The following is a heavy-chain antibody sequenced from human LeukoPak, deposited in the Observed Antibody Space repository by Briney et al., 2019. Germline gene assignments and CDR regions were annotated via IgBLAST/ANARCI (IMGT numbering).Heavy chain of an antibody. Sequence: SETLSLTCAVYGGSFSGYYWSWIRQPPGKGLEWIGEINHSGSTNYNPSLKSRVTISVDTSKNQFSLKLSSVTAADTAVYYCARDLSTDSGYDLSFPGNYYYYGMDVWGQGTTVTVSS. D-gene: IGHD5-12*01. J-gene: IGHJ6*02. V-gene: IGHV4-34*01. CDR2: INHSGST. CDR3: ARDLSTDSGYDLSFPGNYYYYGMDV. CDR1: GGSFSGYY.